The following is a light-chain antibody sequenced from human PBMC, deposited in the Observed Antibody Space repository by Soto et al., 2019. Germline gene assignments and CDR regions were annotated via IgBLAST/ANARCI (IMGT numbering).Light chain of an antibody. CDR2: DAS. Sequence: EIVLTQSPATLSLSPGEISTLSCRASQSVSNYLAWYQQKPGQAPRLLIYDASNRATGIPARFSGSGSGTDFTLTISSLEPEDFAVYYCQQRSNWPPSTFGQGTRLEIK. CDR3: QQRSNWPPST. J-gene: IGKJ5*01. CDR1: QSVSNY. V-gene: IGKV3-11*01.